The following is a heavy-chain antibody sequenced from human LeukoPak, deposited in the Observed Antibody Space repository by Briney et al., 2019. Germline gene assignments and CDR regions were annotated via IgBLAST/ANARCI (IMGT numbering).Heavy chain of an antibody. CDR3: ARGSTSTPAGNWFDP. J-gene: IGHJ5*02. D-gene: IGHD2-2*01. CDR1: GYTVTSYY. CDR2: IIPIFGTA. V-gene: IGHV1-69*13. Sequence: ASVKVSCKASGYTVTSYYMHWVRQAPGQGLEWMGGIIPIFGTANYAQKFQGRVTITADESTSTAYMELSSLRSEDTAVYYCARGSTSTPAGNWFDPWGQGTLVTVSS.